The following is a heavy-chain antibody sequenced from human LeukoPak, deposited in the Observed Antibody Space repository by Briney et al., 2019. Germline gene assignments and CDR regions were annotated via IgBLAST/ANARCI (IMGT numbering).Heavy chain of an antibody. CDR3: AKHLRCSGDSCYRPSYYYYGMDV. CDR1: GFTFSSYD. D-gene: IGHD2-15*01. J-gene: IGHJ6*02. CDR2: ISGSGGST. V-gene: IGHV3-23*01. Sequence: GGSLRLSCAASGFTFSSYDMSWVRQAPGKGLEWVSVISGSGGSTYYADSVKGRFTISRDNSKNTLYLQMNSLRAEDTAVYYCAKHLRCSGDSCYRPSYYYYGMDVWGQGTTVTVSS.